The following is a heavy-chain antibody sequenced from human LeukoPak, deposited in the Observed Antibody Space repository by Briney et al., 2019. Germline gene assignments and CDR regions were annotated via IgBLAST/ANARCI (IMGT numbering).Heavy chain of an antibody. Sequence: GGSLGLSCAASGFTFSSYSMNWVRQAPGKGLEWVSSISSSSSYIYYADSVKGRFTISRDNVKNSLYLQMNSLRAEDTAVYYCAREGVSLGWNWFDPWAREPWSPSPQ. CDR1: GFTFSSYS. CDR3: AREGVSLGWNWFDP. CDR2: ISSSSSYI. D-gene: IGHD3-16*01. J-gene: IGHJ5*02. V-gene: IGHV3-21*01.